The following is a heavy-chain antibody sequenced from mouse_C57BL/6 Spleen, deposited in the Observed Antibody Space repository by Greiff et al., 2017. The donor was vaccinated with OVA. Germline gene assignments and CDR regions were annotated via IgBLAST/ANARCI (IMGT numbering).Heavy chain of an antibody. Sequence: VQLQQSGPELVKPGASVKMSCKASGYTFTDYNMHWVKQSHGKSLEWIGYINPNNGGTSYNQKFKGKATLTVNKSSSTAYMELRSLTSEDSAVYDCARGDYYGSSSFAYWGQGTLVTVSA. CDR1: GYTFTDYN. CDR3: ARGDYYGSSSFAY. V-gene: IGHV1-22*01. D-gene: IGHD1-1*01. CDR2: INPNNGGT. J-gene: IGHJ3*01.